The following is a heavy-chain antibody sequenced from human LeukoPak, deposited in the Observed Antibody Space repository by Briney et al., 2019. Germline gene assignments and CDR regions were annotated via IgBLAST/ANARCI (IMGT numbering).Heavy chain of an antibody. J-gene: IGHJ4*02. CDR1: GFTFSSYG. V-gene: IGHV3-30*18. Sequence: PGRSLRLSCAASGFTFSSYGMHSVRQDPGKGLEWVAVISYDGSNKYYAESVKGRFTISRDNSKNTLYLQMNSLRAEDTAGYYCAKDTDYFDYWGQGTLVTVSS. D-gene: IGHD4-17*01. CDR2: ISYDGSNK. CDR3: AKDTDYFDY.